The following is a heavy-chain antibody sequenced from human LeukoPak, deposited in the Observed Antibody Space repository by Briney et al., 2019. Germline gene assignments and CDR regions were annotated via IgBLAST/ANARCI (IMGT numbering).Heavy chain of an antibody. V-gene: IGHV3-21*01. CDR1: GFTFSSYS. CDR2: ISSSSSYI. J-gene: IGHJ4*02. Sequence: GGSLRLSCAASGFTFSSYSMNWVRQAPGKGLEWVSSISSSSSYIYYADSVKGRFTISRDNAKNSLYLQMNSLRAEDTAVYYCARADDYVWGSYRLLVYWGQGTLVTVSS. D-gene: IGHD3-16*02. CDR3: ARADDYVWGSYRLLVY.